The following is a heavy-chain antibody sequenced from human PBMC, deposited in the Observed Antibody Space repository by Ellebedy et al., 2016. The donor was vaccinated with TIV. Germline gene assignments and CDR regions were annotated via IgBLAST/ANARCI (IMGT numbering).Heavy chain of an antibody. CDR2: FNTDGTTT. CDR1: GFTFSNPW. CDR3: ARDQASRGVIIY. Sequence: HTGGSLRLSCAASGFTFSNPWMPWVLQVPGKGLVWVSRFNTDGTTTTYADSVKGRFTISRDNAKNTLFLQMNSLRADDTAVYYCARDQASRGVIIYWGQGTLVTVSS. J-gene: IGHJ4*02. D-gene: IGHD3-10*01. V-gene: IGHV3-74*03.